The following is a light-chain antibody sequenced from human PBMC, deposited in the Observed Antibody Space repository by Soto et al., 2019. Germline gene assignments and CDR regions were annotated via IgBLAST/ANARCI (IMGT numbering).Light chain of an antibody. CDR3: QPTDNFPLT. Sequence: DIQMTQSPSSVSASVGNRVTITCRASQNINSWLAWYQQKPGTAPKLLIYGASSLQSGVPSRFSGSGSGTEFTLTISSLQPEDFATDYCQPTDNFPLTFGGGTKIEIK. V-gene: IGKV1-12*01. J-gene: IGKJ4*01. CDR2: GAS. CDR1: QNINSW.